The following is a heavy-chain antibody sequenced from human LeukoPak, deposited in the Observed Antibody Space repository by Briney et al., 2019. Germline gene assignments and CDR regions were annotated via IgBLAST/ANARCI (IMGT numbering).Heavy chain of an antibody. V-gene: IGHV4-4*07. CDR2: IYNSGST. D-gene: IGHD6-6*01. CDR1: GGSISSYY. J-gene: IGHJ4*02. CDR3: ARGTHTPYSSSAGGDYYFDY. Sequence: SETLSLTCTVSGGSISSYYWSWIRQPAGKGLEWIGRIYNSGSTNCNPSLKSRVTMSVDTSKNQFSLKLSSVTAADTAVYYCARGTHTPYSSSAGGDYYFDYWGQGTLVTVSS.